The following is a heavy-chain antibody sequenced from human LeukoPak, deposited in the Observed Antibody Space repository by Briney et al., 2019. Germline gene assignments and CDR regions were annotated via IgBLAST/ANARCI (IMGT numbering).Heavy chain of an antibody. Sequence: PGGSLRLSCAASGFTFSSYAMIWVRQAPGKGVEWVSAISGSGGSTYYADSVKGRFTISRDNSKNTLYLQMNSLRAEDTAVYYCAKDIVVVPAAMTHFQHWGQGTLVTVSS. CDR2: ISGSGGST. CDR3: AKDIVVVPAAMTHFQH. CDR1: GFTFSSYA. D-gene: IGHD2-2*01. J-gene: IGHJ1*01. V-gene: IGHV3-23*01.